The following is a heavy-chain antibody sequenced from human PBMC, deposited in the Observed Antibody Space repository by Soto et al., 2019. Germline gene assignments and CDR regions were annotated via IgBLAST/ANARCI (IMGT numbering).Heavy chain of an antibody. V-gene: IGHV3-74*01. CDR3: ARDRSVRYFDWLLSDPFDP. CDR2: INSDGSST. CDR1: GFTFSSCW. Sequence: PGGSLRLSCAASGFTFSSCWMHWVRQAPGKGLVWVSRINSDGSSTSYADSVKGRFTISRDNAKNTLYLQMNSLRAEDTAVYYCARDRSVRYFDWLLSDPFDPWGQGTLVTVSS. D-gene: IGHD3-9*01. J-gene: IGHJ5*02.